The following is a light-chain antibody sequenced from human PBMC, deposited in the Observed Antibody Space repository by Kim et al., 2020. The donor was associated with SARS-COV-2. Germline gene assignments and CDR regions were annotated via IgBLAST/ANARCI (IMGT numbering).Light chain of an antibody. CDR3: AAWDDNLSGYV. Sequence: GQMVTTSCSGGSPSIGTNDVYWYQQLPGTAPKLLIYRHNWRPSGGADRFSGSTSGTLASLAISGLRSEDEADYYCAAWDDNLSGYVFGTGTKVTVL. J-gene: IGLJ1*01. CDR2: RHN. V-gene: IGLV1-47*01. CDR1: SPSIGTND.